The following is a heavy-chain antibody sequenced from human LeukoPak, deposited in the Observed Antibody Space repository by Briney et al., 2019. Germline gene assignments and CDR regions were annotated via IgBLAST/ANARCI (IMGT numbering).Heavy chain of an antibody. J-gene: IGHJ3*02. CDR1: GYTFTGYY. Sequence: GASVKVSCKASGYTFTGYYMHWVRQAPGQGLEWMGLINPNSGGTNYAQKFQGRVTMTRDTSISTAYMELSRLRSDDTAVYYCARDAGSIPWFGESGDAFDIWGQGTMVTVSS. V-gene: IGHV1-2*02. CDR3: ARDAGSIPWFGESGDAFDI. D-gene: IGHD3-10*01. CDR2: INPNSGGT.